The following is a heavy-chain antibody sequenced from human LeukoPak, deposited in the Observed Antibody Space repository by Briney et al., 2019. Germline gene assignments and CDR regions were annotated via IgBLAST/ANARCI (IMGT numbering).Heavy chain of an antibody. CDR2: IYYTGST. CDR1: GGSISSYY. CDR3: ARETAAGTFDY. D-gene: IGHD6-13*01. J-gene: IGHJ4*02. Sequence: SETLSLTCTVSGGSISSYYWSWIPQPPGKGLEWIGYIYYTGSTNYNPSLKSRGVTISVDTSKNQFSLKLSSVTAADTAVYYCARETAAGTFDYWGQGILVTVSS. V-gene: IGHV4-59*01.